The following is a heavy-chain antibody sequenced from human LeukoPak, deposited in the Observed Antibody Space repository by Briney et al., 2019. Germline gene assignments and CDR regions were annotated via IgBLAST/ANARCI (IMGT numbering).Heavy chain of an antibody. CDR3: ARDVDTAMLEGYFDY. CDR1: GGTFSSYA. Sequence: ASVTVSCTASGGTFSSYAISWVRQAPGQGLEWMGIINPSGGSTSYAQKFQGRVTMTRDTSTSTVYMELSSLRSEDTAVYYCARDVDTAMLEGYFDYWGQGTLVTVSS. V-gene: IGHV1-46*01. CDR2: INPSGGST. J-gene: IGHJ4*02. D-gene: IGHD5-18*01.